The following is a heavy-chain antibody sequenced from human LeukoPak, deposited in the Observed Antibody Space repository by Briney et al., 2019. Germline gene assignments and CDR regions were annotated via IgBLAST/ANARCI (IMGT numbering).Heavy chain of an antibody. CDR3: AKSIAARSRFDY. CDR2: ISGSGGST. J-gene: IGHJ4*02. CDR1: GFTFSSYA. D-gene: IGHD6-6*01. Sequence: GGSLRLSCAASGFTFSSYAMSWVRPAPGKGLEWVSAISGSGGSTYYADSVKGRFTISRDNSKNTLYLQMNSLRAEDTAVYYCAKSIAARSRFDYWGQGTLVTVSS. V-gene: IGHV3-23*01.